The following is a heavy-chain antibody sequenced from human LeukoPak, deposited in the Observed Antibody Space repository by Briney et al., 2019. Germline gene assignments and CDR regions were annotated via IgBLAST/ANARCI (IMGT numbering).Heavy chain of an antibody. CDR1: GFNFDNAW. CDR3: TTDTFYTKGHDP. J-gene: IGHJ5*02. V-gene: IGHV3-15*07. Sequence: AGGSLRLSCAASGFNFDNAWMYWVRQAPGKGLEWVGRIKSKIDGGAIDYATPVKGRFTMSRDDSKKTLYLQMNSLKTEDTARYYCTTDTFYTKGHDPWGQGTLVIVSS. D-gene: IGHD2/OR15-2a*01. CDR2: IKSKIDGGAI.